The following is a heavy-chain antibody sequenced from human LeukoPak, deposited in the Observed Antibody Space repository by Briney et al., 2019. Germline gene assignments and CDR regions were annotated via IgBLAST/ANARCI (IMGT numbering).Heavy chain of an antibody. CDR1: GFTFSSYS. CDR3: ARAPGYYDSSGPG. D-gene: IGHD3-22*01. V-gene: IGHV3-21*01. J-gene: IGHJ4*02. Sequence: GGSLRLSCAASGFTFSSYSMNWVRQAPGKGLEWVSSISSSSSYIYYADSVKGRFTISRDNAKNSLYLQMNSLRAEDTAVYYCARAPGYYDSSGPGGGQGTLVTVSS. CDR2: ISSSSSYI.